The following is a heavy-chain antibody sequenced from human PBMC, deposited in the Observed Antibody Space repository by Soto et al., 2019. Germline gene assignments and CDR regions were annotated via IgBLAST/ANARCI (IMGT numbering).Heavy chain of an antibody. CDR2: ISGSGGST. D-gene: IGHD3-22*01. J-gene: IGHJ3*02. CDR3: AKDLNYDSSDYWDAFDI. CDR1: GFTFSSYA. Sequence: VGSLRLSCAASGFTFSSYAMSWVRQAPGKGLEWVSAISGSGGSTYYADSVKGRFTISRDNSKNTLYLQMNSLRAEDTAVYYCAKDLNYDSSDYWDAFDIWGQGTMVTVSS. V-gene: IGHV3-23*01.